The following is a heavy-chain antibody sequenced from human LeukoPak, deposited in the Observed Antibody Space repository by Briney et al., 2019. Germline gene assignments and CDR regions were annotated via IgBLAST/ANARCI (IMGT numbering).Heavy chain of an antibody. J-gene: IGHJ4*02. D-gene: IGHD6-13*01. CDR1: GGSISPYY. V-gene: IGHV4-59*12. Sequence: TSETLSLTCTVSGGSISPYYWSWIRQPPGKGLEWIGYVFYSGNTNYNPSLASRVTISVDTSKNQFSLKLTSMTAADTALYYCARPIYSSTWYYFDSWGQGTLVTVSS. CDR3: ARPIYSSTWYYFDS. CDR2: VFYSGNT.